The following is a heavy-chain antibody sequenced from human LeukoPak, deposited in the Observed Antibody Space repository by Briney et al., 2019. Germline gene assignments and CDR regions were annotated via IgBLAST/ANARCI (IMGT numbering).Heavy chain of an antibody. J-gene: IGHJ4*02. V-gene: IGHV4-30-4*08. D-gene: IGHD3-22*01. CDR3: ARDPYYYDSSCGG. Sequence: SETLSLTCTVSGGSISSGDYYWSWIRQPPGKGLEWIGYIYYSGSTYYNPSLKSRVTISVDTYKNQFSLNLSSVTAAHTAVYYCARDPYYYDSSCGGWGQGTLVTVSS. CDR1: GGSISSGDYY. CDR2: IYYSGST.